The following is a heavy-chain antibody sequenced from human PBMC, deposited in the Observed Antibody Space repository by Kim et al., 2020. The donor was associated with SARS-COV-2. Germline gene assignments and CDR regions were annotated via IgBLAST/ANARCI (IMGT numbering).Heavy chain of an antibody. CDR3: ARGGSSTEFY. Sequence: ASVKVSCKASGYTFTGYFMHWVRQAPGQGLEWMGWINPNTGGTNYAQKFQDRVTMTRDTSISTAYMELSRLRSDDTAVYYCARGGSSTEFYWGQGTLVTVSS. CDR1: GYTFTGYF. V-gene: IGHV1-2*02. CDR2: INPNTGGT. D-gene: IGHD6-13*01. J-gene: IGHJ4*02.